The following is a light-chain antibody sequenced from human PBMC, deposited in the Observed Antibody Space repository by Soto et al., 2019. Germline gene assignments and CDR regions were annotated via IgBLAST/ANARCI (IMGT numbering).Light chain of an antibody. V-gene: IGLV4-69*01. CDR2: LNSDGSH. J-gene: IGLJ2*01. Sequence: QSVLTQSPSASASLGASVKLTCTLSSGHSNYAIAWHQQQSEKGPRYLMKLNSDGSHSKGDGIPDRFSGSSSEAARYLTISRLPSEDEADYYCQTWGSGIVVFGGGTKLTVL. CDR1: SGHSNYA. CDR3: QTWGSGIVV.